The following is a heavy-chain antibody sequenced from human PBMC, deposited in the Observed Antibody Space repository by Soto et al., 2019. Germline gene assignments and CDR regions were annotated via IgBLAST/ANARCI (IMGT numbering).Heavy chain of an antibody. Sequence: PSXTLSLTCTVSGGSMSSRGYHWSWIRQPPGKGLEWIGYIYHSGSTYYNPSLKSRVTISVDRSKNQFSLKLSSVTAADTAVYYCARGQVVAAQHWGQGTLVTVSS. V-gene: IGHV4-30-2*01. CDR3: ARGQVVAAQH. J-gene: IGHJ4*02. D-gene: IGHD2-15*01. CDR1: GGSMSSRGYH. CDR2: IYHSGST.